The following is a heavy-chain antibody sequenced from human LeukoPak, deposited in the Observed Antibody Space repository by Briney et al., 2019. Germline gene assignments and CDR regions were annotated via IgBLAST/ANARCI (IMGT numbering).Heavy chain of an antibody. CDR1: GGSFSGYY. D-gene: IGHD3-22*01. CDR2: INHSGST. J-gene: IGHJ4*02. CDR3: ARVWVNYYDSSGYYETFDY. V-gene: IGHV4-34*01. Sequence: SETLSLTCAVYGGSFSGYYWSWIRQPPGKGLEWIGEINHSGSTNYNPSLKSRVTISVDTSKNQFSLKLSSVTAADTAVYYCARVWVNYYDSSGYYETFDYWGQGTLVTVSS.